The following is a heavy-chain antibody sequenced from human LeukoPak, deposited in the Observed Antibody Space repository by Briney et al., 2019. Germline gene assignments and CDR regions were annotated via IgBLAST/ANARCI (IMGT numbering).Heavy chain of an antibody. CDR2: IKSDESER. Sequence: GGSLRLSCAASGFTFSDYWMSWVRQAPGKGLEWVANIKSDESERFYMDSVKGRFTISRDNAKNSLYLQMNSLRAEDTAVYYCARGALYNYGYFDYWGQGTLVTVSS. D-gene: IGHD5-18*01. J-gene: IGHJ4*02. CDR1: GFTFSDYW. CDR3: ARGALYNYGYFDY. V-gene: IGHV3-7*01.